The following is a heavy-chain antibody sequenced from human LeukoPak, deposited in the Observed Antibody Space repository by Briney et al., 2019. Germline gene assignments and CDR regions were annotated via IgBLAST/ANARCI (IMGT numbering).Heavy chain of an antibody. CDR1: GGSISTSSYY. Sequence: SETLSLTCTVSGGSISTSSYYWGWIRQPPGKGPEWIVSIYYSGSTYYNPSLKSRVTISVDTSKNQFSLKLSSVTAADTAVYYCARRPTYYYDSSYYMDVWGKGTTVTVSS. V-gene: IGHV4-39*01. CDR2: IYYSGST. D-gene: IGHD3-22*01. CDR3: ARRPTYYYDSSYYMDV. J-gene: IGHJ6*03.